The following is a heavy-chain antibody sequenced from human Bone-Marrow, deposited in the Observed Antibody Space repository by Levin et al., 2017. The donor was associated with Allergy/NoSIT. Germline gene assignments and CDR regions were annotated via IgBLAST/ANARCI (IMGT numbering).Heavy chain of an antibody. Sequence: SETLSLTCSVSGGSMSRYYWSWIRQSPERGLEWIGYIYSNGDASYNPSLEGRVTISVDTPRNQFSLRLRSVTAADTALYYCARARDNFGYLPLDHWGQGTLAIVSS. CDR3: ARARDNFGYLPLDH. V-gene: IGHV4-59*12. J-gene: IGHJ4*02. CDR2: IYSNGDA. D-gene: IGHD5-18*01. CDR1: GGSMSRYY.